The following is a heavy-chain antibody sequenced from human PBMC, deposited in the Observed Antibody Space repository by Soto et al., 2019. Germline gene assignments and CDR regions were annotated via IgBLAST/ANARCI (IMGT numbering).Heavy chain of an antibody. V-gene: IGHV1-69*04. Sequence: ASVKVSCKASGGTFSSYTISWVRQAPGQGLEWMGRIIPILGIANYAQKFQGRVTITADKSTSTAYMELSSLRSEDTAVYYCARDSEGVVAADAFDIWGQGTMVTVSS. J-gene: IGHJ3*02. CDR3: ARDSEGVVAADAFDI. D-gene: IGHD2-15*01. CDR2: IIPILGIA. CDR1: GGTFSSYT.